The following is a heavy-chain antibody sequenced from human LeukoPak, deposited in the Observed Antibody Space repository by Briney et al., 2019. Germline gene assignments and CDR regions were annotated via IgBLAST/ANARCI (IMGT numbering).Heavy chain of an antibody. CDR1: GGSISSYY. V-gene: IGHV4-59*01. Sequence: SETLSLTCTVSGGSISSYYWSWIRQPPGKGLGWIGYIYYSGSTNYNPSLKGRVTISVDTSKNQFSLKLSSVTAADTAVYYCARGYCSSTSCPIRDYYYYMDVWGKGTTVTVSS. CDR2: IYYSGST. CDR3: ARGYCSSTSCPIRDYYYYMDV. J-gene: IGHJ6*03. D-gene: IGHD2-2*01.